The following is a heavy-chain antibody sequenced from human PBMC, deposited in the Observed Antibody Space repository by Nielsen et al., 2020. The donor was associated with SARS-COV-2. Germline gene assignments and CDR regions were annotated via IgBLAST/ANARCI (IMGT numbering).Heavy chain of an antibody. CDR2: IYYSGST. Sequence: SETLPLTCTVSGGSISSYYWSWIRQPPGKGLEWIGYIYYSGSTNYNPSLKSRVTISVDTSRNQFSLKLSSVTAADTAVYYCARDRGYCSGGPCRGMDVWGQGTAVTVSS. D-gene: IGHD2-15*01. CDR3: ARDRGYCSGGPCRGMDV. CDR1: GGSISSYY. V-gene: IGHV4-59*01. J-gene: IGHJ6*02.